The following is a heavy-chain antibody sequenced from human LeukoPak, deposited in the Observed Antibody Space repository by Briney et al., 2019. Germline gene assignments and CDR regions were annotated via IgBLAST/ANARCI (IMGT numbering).Heavy chain of an antibody. V-gene: IGHV3-48*03. CDR3: AELGIIMIGGD. Sequence: GGSLRLSCAASGFTFSSYEMNWVRQAPGKGLEWVSYISSSGSTIYYADSVKGRFTISRDNAKNSLYLQMNSLRAEDTAVYYCAELGIIMIGGDWGKGTTVTISS. CDR2: ISSSGSTI. CDR1: GFTFSSYE. D-gene: IGHD3-10*02. J-gene: IGHJ6*04.